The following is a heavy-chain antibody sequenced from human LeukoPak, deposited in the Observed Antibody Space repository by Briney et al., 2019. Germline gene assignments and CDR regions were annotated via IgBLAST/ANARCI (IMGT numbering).Heavy chain of an antibody. Sequence: SETLSLTCAVSGGSISSYYWSWIRQPPGKGLEWIGDIYYSGSTNYNPSLKSRVTISVDTSKNQFSLKLSSVTAADTAVYYCARVIRYCSGGSCAVDFDYWGQGTLVTVSS. CDR2: IYYSGST. J-gene: IGHJ4*02. CDR3: ARVIRYCSGGSCAVDFDY. D-gene: IGHD2-15*01. V-gene: IGHV4-59*01. CDR1: GGSISSYY.